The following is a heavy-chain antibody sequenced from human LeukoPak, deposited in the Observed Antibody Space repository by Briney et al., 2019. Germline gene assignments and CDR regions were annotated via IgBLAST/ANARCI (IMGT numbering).Heavy chain of an antibody. CDR3: AREGSSSWYFDY. J-gene: IGHJ4*02. CDR2: IFSSGST. CDR1: GGSISGYY. Sequence: PSETLSLTCTVSGGSISGYYWSWIRQPAGKGLEWIGRIFSSGSTNYNPSLKSRVTISVDKSKNQFSLKLSSVTAADTAVYYCAREGSSSWYFDYWGQGTLVTVSS. D-gene: IGHD6-13*01. V-gene: IGHV4-4*07.